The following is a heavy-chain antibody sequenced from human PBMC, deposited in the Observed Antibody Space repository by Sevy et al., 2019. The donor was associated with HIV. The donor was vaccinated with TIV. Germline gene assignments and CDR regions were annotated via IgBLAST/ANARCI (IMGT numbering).Heavy chain of an antibody. Sequence: SETLSLTCTVSGGSISSYYWSWIRQPAGEGLEWIGRIYTSGSTNYNPSLKSRVTMSVDTSKNQFSLKLSSVTAADTAVYYCAKVTRIAAAAGVGWFDPWGQGTLVTVSS. CDR3: AKVTRIAAAAGVGWFDP. CDR1: GGSISSYY. CDR2: IYTSGST. D-gene: IGHD6-13*01. J-gene: IGHJ5*02. V-gene: IGHV4-4*07.